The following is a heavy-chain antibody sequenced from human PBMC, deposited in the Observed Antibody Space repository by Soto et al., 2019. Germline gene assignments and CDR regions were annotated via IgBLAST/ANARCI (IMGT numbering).Heavy chain of an antibody. D-gene: IGHD6-19*01. CDR1: GYTFTSYA. CDR2: INPNSGGA. Sequence: ASVKVSCKASGYTFTSYAMHWVRQAPGQRLEWMGWINPNSGGANYAQKFQGWVTMTRDTSISTAYMELSRLRSDDTAVYYCAREDTVAGTVIFDYWGQGTLVTVSS. CDR3: AREDTVAGTVIFDY. V-gene: IGHV1-2*04. J-gene: IGHJ4*02.